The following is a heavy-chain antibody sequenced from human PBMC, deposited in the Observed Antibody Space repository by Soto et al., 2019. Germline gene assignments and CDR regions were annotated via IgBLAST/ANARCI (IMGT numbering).Heavy chain of an antibody. J-gene: IGHJ4*02. D-gene: IGHD3-10*01. CDR2: IYYSGST. CDR3: ARYYYGSGSYSYFDF. Sequence: QVQLQESGPGLVKPSQTLSLTCTISGGSINSAGYYWTWVRQHPGKGLEWIGYIYYSGSTYYNPSLKSRVTISIDTSKNQFSLRLTSVTAADTAVYYCARYYYGSGSYSYFDFWGQVTLVTVSS. V-gene: IGHV4-31*03. CDR1: GGSINSAGYY.